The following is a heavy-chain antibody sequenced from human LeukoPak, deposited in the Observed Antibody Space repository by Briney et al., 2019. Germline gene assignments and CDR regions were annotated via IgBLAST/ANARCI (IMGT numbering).Heavy chain of an antibody. D-gene: IGHD5-24*01. J-gene: IGHJ4*02. V-gene: IGHV4-39*07. CDR2: IYYSGST. CDR1: GGSISSSSYY. Sequence: SETLSLTCTVSGGSISSSSYYWGWIRQPPGKGLEWIGSIYYSGSTYYNPSLKSRVTISVDTSKNQFSLKLSSVTAADTAVYYCARVTLRDGSNFSYWGQGTLVAVSS. CDR3: ARVTLRDGSNFSY.